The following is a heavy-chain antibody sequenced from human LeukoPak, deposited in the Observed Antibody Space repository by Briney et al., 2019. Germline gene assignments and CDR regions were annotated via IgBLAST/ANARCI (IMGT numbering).Heavy chain of an antibody. CDR3: ARTYQPLPRHEDYFDY. V-gene: IGHV3-7*01. J-gene: IGHJ4*02. CDR1: GFTFSSYW. CDR2: IKQDGSEK. D-gene: IGHD2-2*01. Sequence: GGSLRLSCAASGFTFSSYWMSWVRQAPGKGLEWVANIKQDGSEKYYVDSVKGRFTISRDNAKNSLYLQMNSLRAEDTAVYYCARTYQPLPRHEDYFDYWGQGTLVTVSS.